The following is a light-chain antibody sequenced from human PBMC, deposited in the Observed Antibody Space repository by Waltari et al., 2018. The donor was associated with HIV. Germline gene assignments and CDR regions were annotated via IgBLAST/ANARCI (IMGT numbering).Light chain of an antibody. CDR1: SGINVGTYR. CDR2: YKSDSDK. V-gene: IGLV5-45*03. Sequence: QAVLTQPSSLSASPGASASLTCTLRSGINVGTYRIYWYQQKPGSPPQYLLRYKSDSDKQQGSGVPSRFSGSKDASANAGILLISGLQSEDEADYCCVIWHSSAWVFGGGTKLTVL. CDR3: VIWHSSAWV. J-gene: IGLJ3*02.